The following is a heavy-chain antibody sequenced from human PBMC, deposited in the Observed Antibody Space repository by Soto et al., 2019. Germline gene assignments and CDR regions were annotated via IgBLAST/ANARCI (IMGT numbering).Heavy chain of an antibody. J-gene: IGHJ3*02. Sequence: GASVKVSCKASGYTFTSYHVHWVRQAPGQGLEWMGMINPIGGSTNYAQKFQGRVTMTRDTSTSTVYMELSSLRSEDTAVYYCARALKYYEPLDIWGQATMVIVSS. CDR1: GYTFTSYH. D-gene: IGHD3-22*01. CDR2: INPIGGST. CDR3: ARALKYYEPLDI. V-gene: IGHV1-46*01.